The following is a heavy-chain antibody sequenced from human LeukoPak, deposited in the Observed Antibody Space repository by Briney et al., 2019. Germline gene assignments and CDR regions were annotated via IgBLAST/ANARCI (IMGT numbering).Heavy chain of an antibody. CDR2: ISSSGSTI. J-gene: IGHJ4*02. Sequence: GGSLRLSCAASGFTFSSYEMNWVRQAPGKGLEWVSYISSSGSTIYYADSVKGRFTISRDNAKNSLYLQMNSLRAEDTAVYYCARDGDLWVVTALYYYWGQGTLVTVSS. CDR3: ARDGDLWVVTALYYY. D-gene: IGHD2-21*02. V-gene: IGHV3-48*03. CDR1: GFTFSSYE.